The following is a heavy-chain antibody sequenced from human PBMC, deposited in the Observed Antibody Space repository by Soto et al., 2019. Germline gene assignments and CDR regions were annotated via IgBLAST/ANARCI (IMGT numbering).Heavy chain of an antibody. CDR1: EGTFSSYA. CDR3: ARSQGSSTSVEIYYSYYYGMDV. Sequence: QVQLVQSGAEVKKPGSSVKVSCKASEGTFSSYAISWVRQAPGQGLEWMGGIIPIPGTANYAQKFQGRVTITADESTSTAYMELSSLRSEDTAVYYCARSQGSSTSVEIYYSYYYGMDVWGQGTTVTVSS. V-gene: IGHV1-69*01. CDR2: IIPIPGTA. J-gene: IGHJ6*02. D-gene: IGHD2-2*01.